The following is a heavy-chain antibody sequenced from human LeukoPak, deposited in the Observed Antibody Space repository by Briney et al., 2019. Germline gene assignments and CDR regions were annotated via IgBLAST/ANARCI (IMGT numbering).Heavy chain of an antibody. CDR1: GYTFTNYA. CDR3: ARERRSSSPGEQQLVRAFDI. V-gene: IGHV7-4-1*02. Sequence: ASVKVSCEASGYTFTNYAMNWVRQAPGQGLEWMGWINTNTGNPTYAQGFTGRFVFSLDTSVSTAYLQISSLKAEDTAMYYCARERRSSSPGEQQLVRAFDIWGQGTMVTVSS. CDR2: INTNTGNP. J-gene: IGHJ3*02. D-gene: IGHD6-13*01.